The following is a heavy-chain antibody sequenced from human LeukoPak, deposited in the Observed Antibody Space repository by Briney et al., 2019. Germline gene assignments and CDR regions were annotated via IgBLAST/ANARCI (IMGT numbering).Heavy chain of an antibody. CDR2: IYYSGST. J-gene: IGHJ5*02. D-gene: IGHD1-26*01. CDR1: GGSISSSSYY. V-gene: IGHV4-39*07. Sequence: PSETLSLTCTVSGGSISSSSYYWGWIRQPPGKGLEWIGSIYYSGSTYYNPSLKSRVTISVDTSKNQFSLKLSSVTAADTAVYYCARDTGSYYVGGWFDPWGQGTLVTVSS. CDR3: ARDTGSYYVGGWFDP.